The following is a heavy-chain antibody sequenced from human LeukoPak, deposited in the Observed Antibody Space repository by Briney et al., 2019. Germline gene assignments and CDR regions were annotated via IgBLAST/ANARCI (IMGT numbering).Heavy chain of an antibody. V-gene: IGHV3-23*01. J-gene: IGHJ4*02. D-gene: IGHD5-18*01. Sequence: GGSLRLSCVATGFTFTNYAMSWFCQAPGKGLEWVSAISYSGGSTYYADSVKGRFTISRDDSKNTLYLHMNSLRAEDTAVYYCAKDRRLPWDYFDSWGQGTLVTVSS. CDR1: GFTFTNYA. CDR3: AKDRRLPWDYFDS. CDR2: ISYSGGST.